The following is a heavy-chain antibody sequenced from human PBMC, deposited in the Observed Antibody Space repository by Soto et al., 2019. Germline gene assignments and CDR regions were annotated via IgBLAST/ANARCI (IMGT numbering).Heavy chain of an antibody. J-gene: IGHJ6*02. Sequence: ASVKVSCKASGYTFSSYGISWVRQAPGQGLERMGWISAYNGNTNYAQKLQGRVTMTTDTSTSTAYMELRSRRSDDTAAYYCARNGGGYCSGGSCYWVGSYYYSMDVWGQGTTVTVSS. CDR3: ARNGGGYCSGGSCYWVGSYYYSMDV. CDR2: ISAYNGNT. CDR1: GYTFSSYG. V-gene: IGHV1-18*01. D-gene: IGHD2-15*01.